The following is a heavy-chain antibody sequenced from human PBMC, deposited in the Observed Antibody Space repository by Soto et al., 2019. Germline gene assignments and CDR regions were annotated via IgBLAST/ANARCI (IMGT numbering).Heavy chain of an antibody. CDR2: ISYDGRNN. J-gene: IGHJ4*02. CDR3: ARDRTPNLIYGDYIGV. Sequence: HPGGSLRLYCAASGFTFSTYAMDWVSHAPGTGLEWVAVISYDGRNNYYADSVKGRFTVSRDNSKNTLYLQMNSLRAEDTAVYYCARDRTPNLIYGDYIGVWGQGTLFTVSS. CDR1: GFTFSTYA. V-gene: IGHV3-30*04. D-gene: IGHD4-17*01.